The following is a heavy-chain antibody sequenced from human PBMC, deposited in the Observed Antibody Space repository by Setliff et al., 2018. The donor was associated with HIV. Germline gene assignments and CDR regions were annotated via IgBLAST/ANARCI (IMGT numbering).Heavy chain of an antibody. D-gene: IGHD4-17*01. CDR1: GDFFSSDYY. CDR3: ARDIATVATPDRAD. CDR2: IYSSGST. Sequence: PSETLSLTCTVSGDFFSSDYYWGWIRQSPGKGLEWIGSIYSSGSTNYNPSVKSRVTISIDTSKKQFALRLTSVTAADTALYFCARDIATVATPDRADWGQGTLVTVSS. J-gene: IGHJ4*02. V-gene: IGHV4-38-2*02.